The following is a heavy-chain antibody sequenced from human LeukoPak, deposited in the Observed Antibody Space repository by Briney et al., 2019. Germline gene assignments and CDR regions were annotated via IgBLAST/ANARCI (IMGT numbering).Heavy chain of an antibody. V-gene: IGHV3-21*06. CDR3: VKNGWLDY. CDR1: GFTFSSQN. D-gene: IGHD6-19*01. CDR2: ISTSGDST. Sequence: PGGSLRLSCAASGFTFSSQNMNWARQAPGKGLGWVAYISTSGDSTKYADSVEGRFTISRDNAENSLYLLMNSLRVEDTAVYYCVKNGWLDYWGQGILVTVSS. J-gene: IGHJ4*02.